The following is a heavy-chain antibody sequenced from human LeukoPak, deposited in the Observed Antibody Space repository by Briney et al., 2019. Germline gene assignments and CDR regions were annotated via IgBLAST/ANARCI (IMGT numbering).Heavy chain of an antibody. CDR2: IYYSGST. CDR3: ARLAGGSYGPLTPFDY. CDR1: GGSISSYY. Sequence: SETLSLTCTVSGGSISSYYWSWIRQPPGKGLEWIGDIYYSGSTNYNPSLKSRVTISVDTSKNQFSLRLSSVTAADTAVYYSARLAGGSYGPLTPFDYWGQGTLVTVSS. D-gene: IGHD1-26*01. J-gene: IGHJ4*02. V-gene: IGHV4-59*08.